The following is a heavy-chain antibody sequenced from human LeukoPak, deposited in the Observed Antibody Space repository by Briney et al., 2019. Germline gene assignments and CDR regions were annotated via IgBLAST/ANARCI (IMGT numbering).Heavy chain of an antibody. CDR3: ARDRYDFWSGPSSYYGMDV. J-gene: IGHJ6*02. D-gene: IGHD3-3*01. CDR2: ISYDGSNK. Sequence: PGRSLRLSCAASGFTFSSYAMHWVRQAPSKGLEWVAVISYDGSNKYYADSVKGRFTISRDNSKNTLYLQMNSLRAEDTAVYYCARDRYDFWSGPSSYYGMDVWGQGTTVTVS. CDR1: GFTFSSYA. V-gene: IGHV3-30*04.